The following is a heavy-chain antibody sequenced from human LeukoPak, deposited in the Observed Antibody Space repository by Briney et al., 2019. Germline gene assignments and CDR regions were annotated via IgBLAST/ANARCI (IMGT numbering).Heavy chain of an antibody. Sequence: GASVKVSCKASGYTFTSYNINWVRQATGQGLEWMGWINPNRGNTGYAQKFQGRVTMTRNTSISTGYMELSSLRSEDTAVYYCARVYSGYDLDYWGQGTLVTVSS. CDR1: GYTFTSYN. V-gene: IGHV1-8*01. CDR2: INPNRGNT. CDR3: ARVYSGYDLDY. D-gene: IGHD5-12*01. J-gene: IGHJ4*02.